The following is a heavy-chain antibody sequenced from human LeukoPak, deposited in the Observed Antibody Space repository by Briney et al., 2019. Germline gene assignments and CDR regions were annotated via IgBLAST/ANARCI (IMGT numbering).Heavy chain of an antibody. CDR2: IFYSGST. CDR3: ARVRWLQLRYFDY. J-gene: IGHJ4*02. V-gene: IGHV4-61*01. Sequence: SETLPLTCTVSGGSVSSGSYYWSWIRQPPGKGLEWFGYIFYSGSTDYNPSLKSRVSISVDTSKNQFSLKLSSVTAADTAAYYCARVRWLQLRYFDYWGQGTLVTVSS. CDR1: GGSVSSGSYY. D-gene: IGHD5-24*01.